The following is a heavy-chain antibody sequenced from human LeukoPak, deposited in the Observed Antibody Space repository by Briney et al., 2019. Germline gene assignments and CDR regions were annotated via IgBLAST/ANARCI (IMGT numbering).Heavy chain of an antibody. J-gene: IGHJ4*02. CDR3: ARASKEGTTVTRFDN. V-gene: IGHV4-31*03. D-gene: IGHD4-17*01. CDR1: GGSLSSGDYY. CDR2: IYYSGSA. Sequence: SETLSLTCTVSGGSLSSGDYYWTWIRQHPGRGLEWIGYIYYSGSAYYNPSLKSRVTMSVDTSKNQFSLELTSVTAADTAVYYCARASKEGTTVTRFDNWGQGTLVTVSS.